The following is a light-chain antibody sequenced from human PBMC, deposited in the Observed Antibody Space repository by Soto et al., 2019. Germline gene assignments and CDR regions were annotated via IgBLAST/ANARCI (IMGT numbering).Light chain of an antibody. J-gene: IGKJ2*01. CDR2: GAS. CDR3: PQYGSLPET. V-gene: IGKV3-20*01. Sequence: EIVLTQSPGTLSLSPGERATLSCRASQSVSSSYLAWYQQKPGQAPRLLIYGASSRATGIPDRFSGSGSGTDFTLTISRLVPEVFAVYYCPQYGSLPETFGQGT. CDR1: QSVSSSY.